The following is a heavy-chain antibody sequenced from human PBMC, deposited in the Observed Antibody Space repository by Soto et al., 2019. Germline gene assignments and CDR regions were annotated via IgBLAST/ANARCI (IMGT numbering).Heavy chain of an antibody. D-gene: IGHD2-21*01. CDR2: IKGDGSET. CDR3: ATYHPFQY. J-gene: IGHJ4*02. Sequence: EVLLVESGGGLVQPGGSLRLSCAASGFSFSGSWMSWVRQSAGKGLEWVACIKGDGSETRYVDSVAGRFTISRDNAENSLYLQMNTLRADDTAIYSCATYHPFQYWGQGTLVTVSS. CDR1: GFSFSGSW. V-gene: IGHV3-7*03.